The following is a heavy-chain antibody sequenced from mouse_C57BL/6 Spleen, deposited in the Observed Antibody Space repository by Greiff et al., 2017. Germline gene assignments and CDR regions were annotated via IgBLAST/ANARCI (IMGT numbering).Heavy chain of an antibody. CDR1: GYTFTSYW. Sequence: QVQLQQSGAELVQPGASVKLSCKASGYTFTSYWMQWVKQRPGQGLEWIGEIDPSDSYTNYNQKFKGKATLTVDTSSSTAYMQLSSLTSEDSAVYYCARRPHGFDYWGQGTTLTVAS. V-gene: IGHV1-50*01. CDR3: ARRPHGFDY. CDR2: IDPSDSYT. D-gene: IGHD6-1*01. J-gene: IGHJ2*01.